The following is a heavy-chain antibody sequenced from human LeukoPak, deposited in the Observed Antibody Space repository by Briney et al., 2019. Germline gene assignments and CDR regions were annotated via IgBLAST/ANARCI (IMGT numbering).Heavy chain of an antibody. J-gene: IGHJ3*02. CDR1: GFTVSSNY. Sequence: PGGSLRLSCAASGFTVSSNYMSWVRQAPGKGLEWVSVIYSGGSTYYADSVKGRFTISRDNSKNTLYLQMNSLRAEDTAVYYCARGGSPWTMRSNAFDIWGQGTMVTVSS. CDR2: IYSGGST. V-gene: IGHV3-53*01. CDR3: ARGGSPWTMRSNAFDI. D-gene: IGHD6-25*01.